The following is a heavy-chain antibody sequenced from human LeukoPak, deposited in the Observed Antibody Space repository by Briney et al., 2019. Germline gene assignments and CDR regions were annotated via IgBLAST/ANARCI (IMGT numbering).Heavy chain of an antibody. CDR1: GFTFRTYS. Sequence: PGGSLRLSCAVSGFTFRTYSMNWVRQAPGKGLEWLSYIDGGSRSIYYADSVKGRFTISRDNAKNSLYLQMNSLRAEDTAVYYCAELGITMIGGVWGKGTTVTISS. V-gene: IGHV3-48*04. CDR2: IDGGSRSI. CDR3: AELGITMIGGV. J-gene: IGHJ6*04. D-gene: IGHD3-10*02.